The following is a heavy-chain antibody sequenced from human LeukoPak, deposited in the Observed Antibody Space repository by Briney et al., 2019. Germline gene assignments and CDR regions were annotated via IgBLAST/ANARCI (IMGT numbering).Heavy chain of an antibody. J-gene: IGHJ5*02. V-gene: IGHV4-59*08. D-gene: IGHD2-21*02. CDR1: GGSMSSYY. Sequence: SETLSLTCTVSGGSMSSYYWSWIRQPPGKGLEWIGYISYSGSTNYNPSLKSRITISVDTSKNQFSLKLSSVTAADTAVYYCARSGVTALSWVDPWGQGTLVPVSS. CDR2: ISYSGST. CDR3: ARSGVTALSWVDP.